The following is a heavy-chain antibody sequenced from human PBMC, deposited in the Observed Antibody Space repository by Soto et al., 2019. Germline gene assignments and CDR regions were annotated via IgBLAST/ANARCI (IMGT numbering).Heavy chain of an antibody. CDR2: IWYDGSNK. CDR3: ARDCAGYRGGWYQRGGFAT. J-gene: IGHJ4*02. D-gene: IGHD6-19*01. CDR1: GFTFSSYG. V-gene: IGHV3-33*01. Sequence: QVQLVESGGGVVQPGRSLRLSCAASGFTFSSYGMHWVRQAPGKGLEWVAVIWYDGSNKYYADSVKGRFTTSRDNSKNTLYLKINGLRAEDTAVYYCARDCAGYRGGWYQRGGFATGGQGPLVTVSS.